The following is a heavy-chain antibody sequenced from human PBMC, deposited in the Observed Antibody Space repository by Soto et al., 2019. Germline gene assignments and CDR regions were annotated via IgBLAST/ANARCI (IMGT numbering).Heavy chain of an antibody. D-gene: IGHD2-21*02. J-gene: IGHJ6*02. CDR3: ARDLWGYCGTDCYPLDV. CDR1: GGSISGYY. V-gene: IGHV4-59*01. Sequence: QVQLQESGPGLVKPSETLSLTCTVSGGSISGYYWSWIRQPPGKGLEWIGYMYNTGSTVYNPSFSSRVPISVDTSTNQFSLKLNSVTAADTAVYYCARDLWGYCGTDCYPLDVWGQGTTVTVSS. CDR2: MYNTGST.